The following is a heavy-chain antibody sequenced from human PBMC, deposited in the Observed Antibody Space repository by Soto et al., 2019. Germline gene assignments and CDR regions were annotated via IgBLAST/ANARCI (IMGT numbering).Heavy chain of an antibody. D-gene: IGHD2-15*01. Sequence: GGSLRLSCAASGFTFSSYGMHWVRQAPGKGLEWVAVISYDGSNKYYADSVKGRFTISRDNSKNTLYLQMNSLRAEDTAVYYCAKDSLEGVAAPYYFDYWGQGTLVTVSS. CDR1: GFTFSSYG. V-gene: IGHV3-30*18. CDR2: ISYDGSNK. J-gene: IGHJ4*02. CDR3: AKDSLEGVAAPYYFDY.